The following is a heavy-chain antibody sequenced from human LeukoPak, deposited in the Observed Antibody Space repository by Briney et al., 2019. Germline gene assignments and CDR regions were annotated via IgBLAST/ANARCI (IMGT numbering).Heavy chain of an antibody. Sequence: GGSLRLSCAASGFTFSGYSMNWVRQAPGKGLEWVSSISSSSSYIYYADSVKGRFTISRDNAKNSLYLQMNSLRAEDTAVYFCVRDGDDFNFDYWGQGSLVTVSS. V-gene: IGHV3-21*01. CDR3: VRDGDDFNFDY. CDR2: ISSSSSYI. J-gene: IGHJ5*01. CDR1: GFTFSGYS. D-gene: IGHD7-27*01.